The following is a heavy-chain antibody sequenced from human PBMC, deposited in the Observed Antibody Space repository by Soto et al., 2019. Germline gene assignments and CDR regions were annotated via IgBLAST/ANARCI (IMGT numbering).Heavy chain of an antibody. CDR2: FNAGNGNT. Sequence: QVQLVQSGAEEKKPGASVKVSCKASGYTFTSYAMQWVRQAPGQRLEWMGWFNAGNGNTKYSQKFQGRVTITRDASASTAYMELSSLRSEDTAVYYCARSIVVVTALDYWGQRTLVTVSS. J-gene: IGHJ4*02. D-gene: IGHD2-21*02. CDR1: GYTFTSYA. CDR3: ARSIVVVTALDY. V-gene: IGHV1-3*05.